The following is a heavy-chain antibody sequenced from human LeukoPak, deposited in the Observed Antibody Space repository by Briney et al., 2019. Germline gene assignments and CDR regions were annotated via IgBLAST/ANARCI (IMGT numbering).Heavy chain of an antibody. J-gene: IGHJ6*03. V-gene: IGHV1-18*01. D-gene: IGHD2-2*01. CDR1: GYSFPTYG. CDR2: ISSYNANT. CDR3: ASPAKGAYFYYYMDV. Sequence: ASVKVSCKTSGYSFPTYGTTWVRQAPGQGLEWMGWISSYNANTNYAQNFQGRVSMTTDTSTNTAYLELRGLRSNDTAVYFCASPAKGAYFYYYMDVWGKGTTVTVSS.